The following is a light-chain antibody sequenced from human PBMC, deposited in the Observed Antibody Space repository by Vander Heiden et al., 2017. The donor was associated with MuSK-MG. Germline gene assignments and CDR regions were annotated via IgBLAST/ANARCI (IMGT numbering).Light chain of an antibody. CDR2: GAS. J-gene: IGKJ2*01. V-gene: IGKV3-20*01. CDR3: QQDASSPST. CDR1: QSVSSSY. Sequence: EIVLTQSPGTLSLSPGERATLSCRASQSVSSSYLAWYQQKPGQAPRLLIYGASSRATGIPDRFSGSGSGTDFTLTISRLEPEDFAVYYCQQDASSPSTFGPGTKVEIK.